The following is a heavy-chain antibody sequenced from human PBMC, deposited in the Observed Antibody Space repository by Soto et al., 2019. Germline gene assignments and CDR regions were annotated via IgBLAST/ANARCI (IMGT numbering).Heavy chain of an antibody. V-gene: IGHV3-48*03. Sequence: GGSLRLSCAACGFPFSTYEMNWVRQAPGKGLEWISFISAGGSRTNYADSVKGRFIISRDNAKNSVYLELNSLRAEDTAVYYCARDLVVGYLDYWGQGTLVTVSS. J-gene: IGHJ4*02. CDR2: ISAGGSRT. CDR3: ARDLVVGYLDY. CDR1: GFPFSTYE. D-gene: IGHD6-6*01.